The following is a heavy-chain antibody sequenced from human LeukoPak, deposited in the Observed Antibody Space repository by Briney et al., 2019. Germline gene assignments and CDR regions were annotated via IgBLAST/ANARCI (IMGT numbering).Heavy chain of an antibody. CDR2: IFSNGGT. J-gene: IGHJ4*02. Sequence: PSETLSLTCTVSSGSNNRGGFYLSWVRPPPGKGLEWLGYIFSNGGTYYNPSLESRLSISGYSSKTQFSLRLTSVTAADTAVYYCARAERDYFGSGPFDLWGQGTLVTVSS. V-gene: IGHV4-31*03. CDR3: ARAERDYFGSGPFDL. CDR1: SGSNNRGGFY. D-gene: IGHD3-10*01.